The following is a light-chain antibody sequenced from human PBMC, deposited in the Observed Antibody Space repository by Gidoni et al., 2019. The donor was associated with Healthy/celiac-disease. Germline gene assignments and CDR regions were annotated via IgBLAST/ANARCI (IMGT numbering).Light chain of an antibody. V-gene: IGLV1-47*01. Sequence: QSVLTQPPPASGTPGQRVTISRSGSSSNIGSNYVYWYQQLPGTAPKLLIYRNNQRPSGVPDRFSGSKSGTSASLAISGLRSEDEADYYCAAWDDSLSGVVFGGGTKLTVL. J-gene: IGLJ2*01. CDR1: SSNIGSNY. CDR3: AAWDDSLSGVV. CDR2: RNN.